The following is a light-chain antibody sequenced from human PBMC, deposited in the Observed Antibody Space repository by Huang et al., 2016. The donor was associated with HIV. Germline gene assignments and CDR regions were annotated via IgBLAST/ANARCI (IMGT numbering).Light chain of an antibody. J-gene: IGKJ2*01. V-gene: IGKV3-15*01. CDR2: DAS. CDR3: QQCNNWPRT. Sequence: EIVMTQSPATLSVSPGERATLSCRASQSVSSSLAWYQQKPGQAPRLLIYDASTRATGIPRRFSGSGSGTEFTLTISSLQSEDFAVYYCQQCNNWPRTFGQGTRLEIK. CDR1: QSVSSS.